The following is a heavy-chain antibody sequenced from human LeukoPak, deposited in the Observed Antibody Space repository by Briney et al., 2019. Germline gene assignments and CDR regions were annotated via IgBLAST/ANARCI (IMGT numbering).Heavy chain of an antibody. V-gene: IGHV1-69*04. CDR3: ARDQPPNLYGSGSPDY. D-gene: IGHD3-10*01. CDR2: IILILGIT. CDR1: GGSFSNFA. Sequence: AASVKVSCKASGGSFSNFAITWVRQAPGQGLEWMGRIILILGITNYAQTFQGRVTITADKSTSTAYMELSSLRSEDTAVYYCARDQPPNLYGSGSPDYWGQGTLVTVSS. J-gene: IGHJ4*02.